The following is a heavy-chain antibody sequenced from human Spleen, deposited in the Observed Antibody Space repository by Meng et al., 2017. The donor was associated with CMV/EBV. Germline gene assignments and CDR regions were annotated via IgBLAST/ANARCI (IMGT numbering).Heavy chain of an antibody. CDR1: GYIFTGYY. CDR3: ARALDHDYHDYYFDH. V-gene: IGHV1-2*02. J-gene: IGHJ4*02. D-gene: IGHD4-17*01. CDR2: INPNSGGT. Sequence: ASVKVSCKGSGYIFTGYYLFWVRQAPGQGLEWMGWINPNSGGTKYAQKFQGRVALTRDTSSSTAYMELTRLTSDDTAVYYCARALDHDYHDYYFDHWGQGALVTVSS.